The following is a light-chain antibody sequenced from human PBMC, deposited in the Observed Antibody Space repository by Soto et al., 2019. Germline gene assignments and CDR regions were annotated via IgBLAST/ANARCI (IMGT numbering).Light chain of an antibody. Sequence: KVVTRSPATVPVCTGERATLSCRASQSVSSNLAWYQQKPGQAPRLLIYDASNRAAGIPARFSGIGSGTDFALTISSLEPEDFAVYYCEQYGSCPTTFGQGTKVDI. J-gene: IGKJ1*01. V-gene: IGKV3D-15*01. CDR3: EQYGSCPTT. CDR1: QSVSSN. CDR2: DAS.